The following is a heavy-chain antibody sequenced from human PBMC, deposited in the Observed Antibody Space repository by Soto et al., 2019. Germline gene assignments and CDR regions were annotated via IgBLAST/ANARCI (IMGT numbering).Heavy chain of an antibody. Sequence: QVQLVQSGAEVRKPGSSVKVSCKASGGTFSSDAISWVRQAPGQGLEWMGGIIPMFGTENYSENFHERVTITADESTSTAYMEVSSLRSEDTAVYYCARAVEMAKAPLTTCGQGTVVIVSS. J-gene: IGHJ5*02. CDR1: GGTFSSDA. D-gene: IGHD5-12*01. CDR3: ARAVEMAKAPLTT. V-gene: IGHV1-69*01. CDR2: IIPMFGTE.